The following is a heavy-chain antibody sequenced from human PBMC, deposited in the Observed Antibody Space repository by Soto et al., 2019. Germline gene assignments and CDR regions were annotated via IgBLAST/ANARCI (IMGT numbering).Heavy chain of an antibody. V-gene: IGHV3-30-3*01. CDR3: ARDLRGCSGGTCYSTYHYGMDV. Sequence: QVQLVESGGGVVQPGRSLRLSCAASGFTFSSYGIHWVLQAPGKGLEWVAVISYDGSEKYYADSVKGRFTISRDNSKNTLFLQMSSLRPDDTAVYYCARDLRGCSGGTCYSTYHYGMDVWGQGTTVTVSS. D-gene: IGHD2-15*01. J-gene: IGHJ6*02. CDR1: GFTFSSYG. CDR2: ISYDGSEK.